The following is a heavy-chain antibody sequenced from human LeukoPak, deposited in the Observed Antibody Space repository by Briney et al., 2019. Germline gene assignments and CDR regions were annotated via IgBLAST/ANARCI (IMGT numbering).Heavy chain of an antibody. Sequence: ASVKVSCKASGYTFTSYGISWVRQAPGQGLEWMGWISAYNGNTNYAQKLQGRVTMTTDTSTSTAYMELRSLRSEDTAVYYCASSIAARPYAFQHWGQGTLVTVSS. J-gene: IGHJ1*01. CDR2: ISAYNGNT. CDR1: GYTFTSYG. V-gene: IGHV1-18*01. CDR3: ASSIAARPYAFQH. D-gene: IGHD6-6*01.